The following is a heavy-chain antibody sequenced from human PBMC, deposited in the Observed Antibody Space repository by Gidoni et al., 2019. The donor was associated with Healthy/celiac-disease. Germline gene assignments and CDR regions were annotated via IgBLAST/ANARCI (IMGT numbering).Heavy chain of an antibody. CDR2: ISGSGGST. Sequence: EVQLLESGGGLVQSGGSLRLYCAASGCTFSTYAMSWVRQAPGKGLEWVSAISGSGGSTYYADSVKGRFTISRDNSKNTLYLQMNSLRAEDTAVYYCAKRYGDYGRYYYYYMDVWGKGTTVTVSS. D-gene: IGHD4-17*01. J-gene: IGHJ6*03. V-gene: IGHV3-23*01. CDR1: GCTFSTYA. CDR3: AKRYGDYGRYYYYYMDV.